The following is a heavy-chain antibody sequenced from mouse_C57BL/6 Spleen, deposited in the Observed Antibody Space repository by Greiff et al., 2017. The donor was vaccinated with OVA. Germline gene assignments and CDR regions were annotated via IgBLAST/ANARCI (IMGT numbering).Heavy chain of an antibody. V-gene: IGHV7-3*01. CDR2: IRNKANGYTT. D-gene: IGHD1-1*02. J-gene: IGHJ1*03. CDR3: ARYTPLGNYALGG. CDR1: GFTFTDYY. Sequence: EVQLVESGGGLVQPGGSLSLSCAASGFTFTDYYMSWVRQPPGKALEWLGFIRNKANGYTTEYNASGKGRFTISRDNSQSTLYPQMSDLRAEDSATYYCARYTPLGNYALGGWGTGTTVTVAT.